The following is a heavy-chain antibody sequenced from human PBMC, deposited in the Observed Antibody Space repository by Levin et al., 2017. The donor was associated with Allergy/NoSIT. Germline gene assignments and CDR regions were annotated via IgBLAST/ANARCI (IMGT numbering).Heavy chain of an antibody. CDR3: ARATTDSGYDPEYYFDY. V-gene: IGHV4-59*01. J-gene: IGHJ4*02. CDR2: IYYSGST. D-gene: IGHD5-12*01. Sequence: PSETLSLTCTVSGGSISSYYWSWIRQPPGKGLEWIGYIYYSGSTNYNPSLKSRVTISVDTSKNQFSLKLSSVTAADTAVYYCARATTDSGYDPEYYFDYWGQGTLVTVSS. CDR1: GGSISSYY.